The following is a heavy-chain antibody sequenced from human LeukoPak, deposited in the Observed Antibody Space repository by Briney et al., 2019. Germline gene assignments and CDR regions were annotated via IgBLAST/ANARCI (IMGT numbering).Heavy chain of an antibody. Sequence: GGSLRLSCAASGFTFSSYCINWVRQAPGKGLEWVSVIYSGGTTYYADSVKGRFTISRDNSRNALYLQMNSLRVEDTAVYYCAREALAGDWYFDLWGRGTLVTVSS. V-gene: IGHV3-53*01. D-gene: IGHD6-19*01. CDR3: AREALAGDWYFDL. CDR1: GFTFSSYC. CDR2: IYSGGTT. J-gene: IGHJ2*01.